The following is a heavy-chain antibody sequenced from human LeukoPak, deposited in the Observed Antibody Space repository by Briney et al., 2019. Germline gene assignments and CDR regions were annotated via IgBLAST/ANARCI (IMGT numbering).Heavy chain of an antibody. CDR1: GYTFTSYG. D-gene: IGHD5-18*01. J-gene: IGHJ4*02. CDR3: VTHMDTAMIKAEFDY. V-gene: IGHV1-18*01. CDR2: ISAYNGNT. Sequence: ASVKVSCKTSGYTFTSYGISWVRQAPGQGLEWMGWISAYNGNTNYAQKLQGRVTMTTDTSTTTAYMELRSLRSDDTAVYYCVTHMDTAMIKAEFDYWGQGTLVTVSS.